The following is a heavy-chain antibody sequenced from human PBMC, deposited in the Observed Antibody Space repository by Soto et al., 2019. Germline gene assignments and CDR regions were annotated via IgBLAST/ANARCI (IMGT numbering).Heavy chain of an antibody. D-gene: IGHD1-1*01. J-gene: IGHJ4*02. Sequence: QVQLQESGPGLVKPSQTLSLTCTVSGGSISSGGYYWSWIRQHPGKGLEWIGYIYYSGSTYYNPSLKSRVTISVDTSKNQFSLELSSVTAADTAVYSGSSWPQLEPRFDYWGQGTLVTVSS. CDR3: SSWPQLEPRFDY. CDR1: GGSISSGGYY. V-gene: IGHV4-31*03. CDR2: IYYSGST.